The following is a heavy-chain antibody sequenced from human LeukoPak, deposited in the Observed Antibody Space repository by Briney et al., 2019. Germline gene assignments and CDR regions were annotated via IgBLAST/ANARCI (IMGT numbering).Heavy chain of an antibody. CDR2: MNPNSGNT. D-gene: IGHD5-12*01. V-gene: IGHV1-8*01. CDR1: GYTFPSYD. Sequence: GGPMKVSCKASGYTFPSYDIKWGGQAPGQGLGWMGWMNPNSGNTGYAQKFQGRVTMTRNTSISTAYMELSSLRSEDTAVYYCARGSVYRVATTDDYWGQGTLVTVSS. J-gene: IGHJ4*02. CDR3: ARGSVYRVATTDDY.